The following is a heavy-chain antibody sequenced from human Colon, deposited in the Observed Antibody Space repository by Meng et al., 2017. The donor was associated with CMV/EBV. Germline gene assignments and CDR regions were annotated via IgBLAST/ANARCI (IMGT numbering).Heavy chain of an antibody. CDR1: GLTFSKYW. CDR3: AKDRNSRSHYDSSMDV. CDR2: INGDGTNT. D-gene: IGHD3-22*01. J-gene: IGHJ6*02. Sequence: GESLKISCVASGLTFSKYWMHWVRQAPGKGLVWVSLINGDGTNTPYADSVKGRFTISRDNAKNTLYVQMNSLRAEDTAVYYCAKDRNSRSHYDSSMDVWGQGTTVTVSS. V-gene: IGHV3-74*01.